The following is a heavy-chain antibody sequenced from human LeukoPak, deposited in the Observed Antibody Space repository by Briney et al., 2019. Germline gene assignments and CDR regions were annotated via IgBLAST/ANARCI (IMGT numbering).Heavy chain of an antibody. Sequence: SETLSLTCAVYGGSFSGYYWSWIRQPPGKGLEWIGEINHSGSTNYNPSLKSRVTISVDTSKNQFSLKLSSVTAADTAVYYCARLKVGAAYIDYWGQGTLVTVSS. J-gene: IGHJ4*02. CDR3: ARLKVGAAYIDY. D-gene: IGHD1-26*01. CDR2: INHSGST. V-gene: IGHV4-34*01. CDR1: GGSFSGYY.